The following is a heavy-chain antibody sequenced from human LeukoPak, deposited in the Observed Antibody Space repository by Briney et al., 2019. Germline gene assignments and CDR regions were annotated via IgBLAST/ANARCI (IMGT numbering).Heavy chain of an antibody. V-gene: IGHV4-59*08. CDR1: GGSIGGYY. Sequence: SETLSLTCTVSGGSIGGYYWSWIRQPPGKGLEWIAYIYYNGATNYNPSLKSRVTISVDTSKNQFSLKLTSVTAADTAVYYCARRRCSRTNCYSILDYWGQGTLVTVSS. J-gene: IGHJ4*02. CDR3: ARRRCSRTNCYSILDY. CDR2: IYYNGAT. D-gene: IGHD2-2*01.